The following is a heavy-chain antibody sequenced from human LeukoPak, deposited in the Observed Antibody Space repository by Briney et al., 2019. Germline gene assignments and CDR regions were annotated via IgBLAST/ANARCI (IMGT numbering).Heavy chain of an antibody. V-gene: IGHV3-7*05. CDR1: GFTFNSYW. Sequence: PGGSLRLSCVASGFTFNSYWMNWVRQAPGKGLEWVANIKQDASEKYYVDSVKGRFTISRDNAKNSLYLHMNSLRDDDTAVYYCARGGWYFSYWGQGTLVTVSS. J-gene: IGHJ4*02. CDR3: ARGGWYFSY. D-gene: IGHD6-19*01. CDR2: IKQDASEK.